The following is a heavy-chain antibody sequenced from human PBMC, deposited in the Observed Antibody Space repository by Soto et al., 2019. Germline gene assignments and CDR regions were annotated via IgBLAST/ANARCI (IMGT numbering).Heavy chain of an antibody. CDR1: GGSISSYY. V-gene: IGHV4-59*08. D-gene: IGHD6-13*01. CDR2: IYYSGST. J-gene: IGHJ4*02. CDR3: AGLSFSLPYSSSWSFDY. Sequence: SETLSLTCTVSGGSISSYYWSWIRQPPGKGLEWIGYIYYSGSTNYNPSLKSRVTISVDTSKNQFSLKLSSVTAADTAVYYCAGLSFSLPYSSSWSFDYWGQGTLVTVSS.